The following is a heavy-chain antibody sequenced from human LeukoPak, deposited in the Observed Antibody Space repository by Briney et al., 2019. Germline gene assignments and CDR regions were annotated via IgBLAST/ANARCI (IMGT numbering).Heavy chain of an antibody. CDR1: GFNVSRHY. V-gene: IGHV3-53*05. CDR3: ARDRGGPLWELLKPFYFQH. CDR2: LYDGGPT. Sequence: GGSLRLSCAASGFNVSRHYMTWVRQAPGKGLEWVSVLYDGGPTYYADSVKGRFTISRDNSKNTLYLQMNSLRAEDTAVYYCARDRGGPLWELLKPFYFQHWGQGTLVTVSS. J-gene: IGHJ1*01. D-gene: IGHD1-26*01.